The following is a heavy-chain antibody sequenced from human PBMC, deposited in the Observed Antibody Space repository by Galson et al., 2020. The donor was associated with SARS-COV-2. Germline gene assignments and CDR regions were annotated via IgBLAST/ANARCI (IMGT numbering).Heavy chain of an antibody. CDR1: GFTFSSYA. J-gene: IGHJ5*02. CDR2: ISYDGSNK. D-gene: IGHD2-21*01. CDR3: ARPGWGSYTDWFDP. Sequence: GGSLRLSCAASGFTFSSYAMHWVRQAPGKGLEWVAVISYDGSNKYYADSVKGRFTISRDNSKNTLYLQMNSLRAEDTAVYYCARPGWGSYTDWFDPWGQGTLVTVSS. V-gene: IGHV3-30*04.